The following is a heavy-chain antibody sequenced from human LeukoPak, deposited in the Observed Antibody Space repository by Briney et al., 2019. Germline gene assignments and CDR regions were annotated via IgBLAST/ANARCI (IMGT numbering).Heavy chain of an antibody. Sequence: SETLSLTCTVSGGPSSSGGYYWSWIRQPPGKGLEWIGYIYYSGSTDYNPSLKSRVTISVDTSKKQFSLKLTSVTAADTAVYYCARASRPFDYWGQGTLVTVSS. J-gene: IGHJ4*02. D-gene: IGHD6-6*01. CDR3: ARASRPFDY. CDR2: IYYSGST. CDR1: GGPSSSGGYY. V-gene: IGHV4-61*08.